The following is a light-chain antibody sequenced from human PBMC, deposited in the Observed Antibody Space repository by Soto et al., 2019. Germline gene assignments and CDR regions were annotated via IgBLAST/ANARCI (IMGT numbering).Light chain of an antibody. CDR3: QQYGNSPLT. V-gene: IGKV3-20*01. J-gene: IGKJ4*01. CDR2: GAS. Sequence: IVLTQSPGTLSLSPGERDTLSCRASQSVRSNNLAWYRQKPGQAPRLLIYGASNRATGIPDRFSGSVSGTDFTLSISRLEPEDFAVYYCQQYGNSPLTFGGGTKVDIK. CDR1: QSVRSNN.